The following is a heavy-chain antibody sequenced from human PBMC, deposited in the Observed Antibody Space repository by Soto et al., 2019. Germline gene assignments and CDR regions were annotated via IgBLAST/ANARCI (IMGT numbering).Heavy chain of an antibody. V-gene: IGHV3-23*01. CDR3: AKDNSLHWFDP. Sequence: PGGSLRLSCAASGFTFSNYAMSWVRQAPEKGLEWVSTISGNGGTTYYADSVKGRFTISRDNSKNTLYLQMDSLRAEDTAIYYCAKDNSLHWFDPWGQGTLVTVSS. J-gene: IGHJ5*02. CDR1: GFTFSNYA. D-gene: IGHD2-15*01. CDR2: ISGNGGTT.